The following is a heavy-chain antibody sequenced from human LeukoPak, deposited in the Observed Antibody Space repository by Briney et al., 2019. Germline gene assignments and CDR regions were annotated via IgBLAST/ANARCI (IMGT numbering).Heavy chain of an antibody. CDR1: GGTFSSYA. CDR3: ARALGLVYSNYLGFDY. J-gene: IGHJ4*02. V-gene: IGHV1-2*02. Sequence: ASVKVSCKASGGTFSSYAISWVRQAPGQGLEWMGWINPNSGGTNYAQKFQGRVTMTRDTSISTAYMELSRLRSDDTAVYYCARALGLVYSNYLGFDYWGQGTLVTVSS. D-gene: IGHD4-11*01. CDR2: INPNSGGT.